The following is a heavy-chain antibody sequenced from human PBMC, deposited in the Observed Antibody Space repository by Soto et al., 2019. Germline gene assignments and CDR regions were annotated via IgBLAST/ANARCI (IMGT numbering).Heavy chain of an antibody. Sequence: SETLSLTCTVSGGSVSSGSYYWSWIRQPPGKGLEWIGYIYYSGSTNYNPSLKSRVTISVDTSKNQFSLKLSSVTAADTAVYYCARQRRITGTTAWSGRPRRTSDSFDPSGQGTLVTVSS. D-gene: IGHD1-7*01. J-gene: IGHJ5*02. CDR2: IYYSGST. CDR1: GGSVSSGSYY. V-gene: IGHV4-61*01. CDR3: ARQRRITGTTAWSGRPRRTSDSFDP.